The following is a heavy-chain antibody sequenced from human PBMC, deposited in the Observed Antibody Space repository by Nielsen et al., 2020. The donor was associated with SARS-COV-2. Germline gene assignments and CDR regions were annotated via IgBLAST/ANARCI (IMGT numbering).Heavy chain of an antibody. V-gene: IGHV3-48*03. CDR1: GFTFRSYE. Sequence: GESLRLSCAASGFTFRSYEMNWVRQAPGKGLEWLSYISGSGTTKYYADSMKGRLTVSRDNAKSSLYLQVNSLRVDDTAVYYCARETVATPDALDIWGQGTLVTVSS. J-gene: IGHJ3*02. CDR3: ARETVATPDALDI. D-gene: IGHD5-12*01. CDR2: ISGSGTTK.